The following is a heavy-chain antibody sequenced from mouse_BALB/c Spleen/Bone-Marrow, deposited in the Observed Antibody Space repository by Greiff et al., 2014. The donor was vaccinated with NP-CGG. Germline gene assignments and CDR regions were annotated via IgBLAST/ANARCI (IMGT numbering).Heavy chain of an antibody. CDR1: GFTFSNYG. D-gene: IGHD2-3*01. J-gene: IGHJ4*01. CDR3: ARRDGGPMDY. CDR2: ISSGGSYT. V-gene: IGHV5-6*02. Sequence: EVKLMESGGDLVKPGGSLKLSCAAPGFTFSNYGMSWVRQTPDKRLEWVATISSGGSYTYYPDSVKGRFTISRDSAKNTLYLQMSSLKSEDTAMYYCARRDGGPMDYWGQGTSVTVSS.